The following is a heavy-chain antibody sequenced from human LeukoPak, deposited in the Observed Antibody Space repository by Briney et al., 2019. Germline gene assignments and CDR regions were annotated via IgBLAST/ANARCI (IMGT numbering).Heavy chain of an antibody. CDR3: AKDHAIPHSSGYLDY. CDR2: ISYDGSNK. V-gene: IGHV3-30*18. Sequence: PGRPLRLSCAASGFTFSSYGMHWVRQAPGKGLEWVAVISYDGSNKYYADSVKGRFTISRDNSKNTLYLQMNSLRAEDTAVYYCAKDHAIPHSSGYLDYWGQGTLVTVSS. J-gene: IGHJ4*02. CDR1: GFTFSSYG. D-gene: IGHD3-22*01.